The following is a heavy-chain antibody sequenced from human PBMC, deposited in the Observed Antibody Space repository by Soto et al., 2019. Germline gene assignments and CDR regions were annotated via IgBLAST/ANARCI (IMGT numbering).Heavy chain of an antibody. CDR1: GFSLINSG. J-gene: IGHJ6*01. Sequence: QVQVVESGGGVVQPGHSLRLSCAASGFSLINSGMHWVRQAPGKGLEWVAVITDDGINRFYGDPVKGRFTISRDITNNRLYLQMDSLRPEDTAVYYCAKEEGNYYGLDVW. CDR2: ITDDGINR. V-gene: IGHV3-30*18. CDR3: AKEEGNYYGLDV.